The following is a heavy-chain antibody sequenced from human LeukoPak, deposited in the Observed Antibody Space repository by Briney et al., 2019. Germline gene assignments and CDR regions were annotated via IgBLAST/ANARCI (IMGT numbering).Heavy chain of an antibody. V-gene: IGHV3-30*14. CDR2: ISYDGSNK. CDR1: GFTFSSYA. J-gene: IGHJ4*02. Sequence: GGSLRLSCAASGFTFSSYAIHWVRQAPGKGLEWVALISYDGSNKYYADSVKGRFTISRDNSKNTLYLQMNSLRAEDTAVYYCARGPSGYHNTGGQGTLVTVSS. CDR3: ARGPSGYHNT. D-gene: IGHD5-12*01.